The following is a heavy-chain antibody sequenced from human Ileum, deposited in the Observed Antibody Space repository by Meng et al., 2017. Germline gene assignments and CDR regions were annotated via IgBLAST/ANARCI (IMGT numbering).Heavy chain of an antibody. D-gene: IGHD7-27*01. CDR1: GGSVSSSGYQ. CDR3: ARDHWGSLDY. V-gene: IGHV4-61*08. CDR2: AST. J-gene: IGHJ4*02. Sequence: QVQRQASGPGLVRPSATLSLICAVSGGSVSSSGYQWGWIRQPPGKGLEWIGYASTNYNPSLKSRVTISVDTSKNQFSLKLTSVTAADTAVYYCARDHWGSLDYWGQGVLVTVSS.